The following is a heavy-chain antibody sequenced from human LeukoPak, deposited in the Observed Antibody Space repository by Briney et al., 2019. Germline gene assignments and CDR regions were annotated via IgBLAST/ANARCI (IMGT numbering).Heavy chain of an antibody. D-gene: IGHD6-19*01. CDR2: ISYVGSNK. CDR1: GFTFSSYA. Sequence: PGGSLRLSCAASGFTFSSYAMYWVRQAPGKGLEWVAVISYVGSNKYYPDSVKGRFTISRDNSKNTLYLQMNSRRAEDTAVYYCARDYGGSGWYYYYYGMDVWGQGTTVTVSS. CDR3: ARDYGGSGWYYYYYGMDV. J-gene: IGHJ6*02. V-gene: IGHV3-30-3*01.